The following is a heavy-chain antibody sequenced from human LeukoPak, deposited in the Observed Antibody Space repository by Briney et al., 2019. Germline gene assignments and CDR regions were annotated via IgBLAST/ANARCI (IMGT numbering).Heavy chain of an antibody. CDR1: GFTFSSYA. V-gene: IGHV3-7*01. D-gene: IGHD2-2*01. Sequence: PGGSLRLSCAASGFTFSSYAMSWVRQAPGKGLEWVANIKQDGSEKYYVDSVKGRFTISRDNAKNSLYLQMNSLRAEDTAVYYCARDLVVVVPAADSDRGYSYGIDYWGQGTLVTVSS. CDR3: ARDLVVVVPAADSDRGYSYGIDY. J-gene: IGHJ4*02. CDR2: IKQDGSEK.